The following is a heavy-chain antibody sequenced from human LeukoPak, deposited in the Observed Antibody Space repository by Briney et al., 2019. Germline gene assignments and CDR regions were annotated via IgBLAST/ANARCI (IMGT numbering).Heavy chain of an antibody. D-gene: IGHD3-10*01. Sequence: PGGSLRLSCAASGFTFSIHAMTWVRQAPRSGLEWVSAISGSGATTDYADSVKGRFTISRDNSGNMVYLQLHSLRVEDTAVYYCAKVFYGSQSYNRLVLDAWGQGTLVTVSP. CDR2: ISGSGATT. V-gene: IGHV3-23*01. CDR1: GFTFSIHA. CDR3: AKVFYGSQSYNRLVLDA. J-gene: IGHJ4*02.